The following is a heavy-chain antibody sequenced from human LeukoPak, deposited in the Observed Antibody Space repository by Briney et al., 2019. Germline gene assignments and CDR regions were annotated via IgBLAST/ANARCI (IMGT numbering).Heavy chain of an antibody. CDR3: ARNWFDP. CDR2: IYSGGST. J-gene: IGHJ5*02. Sequence: GGSLRLSCAASGFAVSSDYMSWVRQAPGKGLEWVSVIYSGGSTYYADSVKGRFTVSRDKSKNTVYLQMNSLRFEDTAMYYCARNWFDPWGQGTLVTVSS. CDR1: GFAVSSDY. V-gene: IGHV3-53*05.